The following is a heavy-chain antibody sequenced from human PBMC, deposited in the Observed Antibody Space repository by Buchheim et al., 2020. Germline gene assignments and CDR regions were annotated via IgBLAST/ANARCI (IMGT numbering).Heavy chain of an antibody. J-gene: IGHJ4*02. CDR2: INHSGST. Sequence: QVRLQQWGAGLLKPSETLSLTCAVYGGSFSGYYWSWIRQPPGKGLEWIGEINHSGSTNYNPSLKSRVTISVDTSKNQFSLKLSSVTAADTAVYYCARGKQLGPGEDFDYWGQGTL. D-gene: IGHD6-6*01. CDR1: GGSFSGYY. V-gene: IGHV4-34*01. CDR3: ARGKQLGPGEDFDY.